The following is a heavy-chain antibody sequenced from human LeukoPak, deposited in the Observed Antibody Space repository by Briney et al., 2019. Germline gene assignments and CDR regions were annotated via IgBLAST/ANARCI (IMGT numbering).Heavy chain of an antibody. CDR1: GYSISSGYY. Sequence: SETLSLTCTVSGYSISSGYYWGWIRQPPGKGLEWIGSLYHSGSTYYNPSLKSRVTISIGTSKNQFSLKLSSVTAADTAVYYCARSGTGLLRYYFDYWGQGTLITVSS. V-gene: IGHV4-38-2*02. J-gene: IGHJ4*02. CDR3: ARSGTGLLRYYFDY. CDR2: LYHSGST. D-gene: IGHD3-22*01.